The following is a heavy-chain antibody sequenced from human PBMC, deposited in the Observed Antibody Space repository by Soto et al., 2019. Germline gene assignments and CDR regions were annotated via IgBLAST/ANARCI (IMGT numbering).Heavy chain of an antibody. V-gene: IGHV1-2*02. CDR1: GYSFTGYY. CDR3: ARGRYHYDSSAYDHEYYFDY. CDR2: INPNSGST. J-gene: IGHJ4*02. Sequence: ASVKVSCKASGYSFTGYYIHWVRQAPGQGLEWMGWINPNSGSTKYAQKFQGRVTMTRDTSISTAYIELSRLRSDDTAVYYCARGRYHYDSSAYDHEYYFDYWGKRNRATVSS. D-gene: IGHD3-22*01.